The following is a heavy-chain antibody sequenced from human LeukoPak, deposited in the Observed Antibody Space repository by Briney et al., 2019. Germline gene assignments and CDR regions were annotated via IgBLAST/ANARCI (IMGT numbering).Heavy chain of an antibody. CDR3: ARDNSGSYSTDIDY. J-gene: IGHJ4*02. CDR1: GFTFSSYS. D-gene: IGHD1-26*01. V-gene: IGHV3-48*02. CDR2: ISSSSSTI. Sequence: PGGSLRLSCAASGFTFSSYSMNWVRQAPGKGLEWVSYISSSSSTIYYADSVKGRFTISRDNAKNSLYLQMNSLRDEDTAVYYCARDNSGSYSTDIDYWGQGTLVTVSS.